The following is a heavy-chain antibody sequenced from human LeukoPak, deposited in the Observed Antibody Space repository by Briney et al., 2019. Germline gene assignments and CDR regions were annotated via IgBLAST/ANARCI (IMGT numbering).Heavy chain of an antibody. Sequence: GGSLRLSCAASGFTFSSYSMNWVRQAPGKGLEWVSYISSSSSTIYYADSVKGRFTISRDNAKNSLYLQMNSLRAEDTAVYYCARDVHGDYDFWSGYYTPKDNFDYWGQGTLVTVSS. CDR2: ISSSSSTI. J-gene: IGHJ4*02. V-gene: IGHV3-48*01. D-gene: IGHD3-3*01. CDR3: ARDVHGDYDFWSGYYTPKDNFDY. CDR1: GFTFSSYS.